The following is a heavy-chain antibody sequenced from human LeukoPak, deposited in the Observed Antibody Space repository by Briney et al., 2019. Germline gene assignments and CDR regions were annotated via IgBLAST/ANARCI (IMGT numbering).Heavy chain of an antibody. CDR3: ARGSLDSSGYYPPYIYYYYMDV. D-gene: IGHD3-22*01. CDR2: ISSSSSYI. Sequence: GGSLRLSCAASGFTFSSYSMNWVRQAPGKGLEWVSSISSSSSYIYYADSVKGRFTISRDNAKNSLYLQMNSLRAEDTAVYYCARGSLDSSGYYPPYIYYYYMDVWGKGTTVTVSS. CDR1: GFTFSSYS. V-gene: IGHV3-21*01. J-gene: IGHJ6*03.